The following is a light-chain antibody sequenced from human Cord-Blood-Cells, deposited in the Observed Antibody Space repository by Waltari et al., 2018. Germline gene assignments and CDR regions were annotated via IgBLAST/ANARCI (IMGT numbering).Light chain of an antibody. V-gene: IGKV3-20*01. CDR1: QSVSSSY. CDR3: QQYGSSPRT. Sequence: EIVLTQSPGTLSLSPGERATLSCRASQSVSSSYLAWYQQKLGQAPRLLIYGASSRATGNPDRFSCSGSGTDFTLTISRLEPEDFAVYYCQQYGSSPRTFGQGTKVEIK. J-gene: IGKJ1*01. CDR2: GAS.